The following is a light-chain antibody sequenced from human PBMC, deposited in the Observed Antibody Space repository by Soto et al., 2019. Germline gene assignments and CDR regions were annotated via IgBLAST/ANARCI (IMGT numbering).Light chain of an antibody. V-gene: IGKV3-15*01. J-gene: IGKJ1*01. CDR1: QSVSTN. Sequence: EIVMTQSPATLSGSPGERATLSCRASQSVSTNLAWYQQKPGQAPRLLIYGASTRATGIPARFSGSGSGTEFTLTISSLRADDFAVYYCQQYTNRPPWTFGQGTKV. CDR3: QQYTNRPPWT. CDR2: GAS.